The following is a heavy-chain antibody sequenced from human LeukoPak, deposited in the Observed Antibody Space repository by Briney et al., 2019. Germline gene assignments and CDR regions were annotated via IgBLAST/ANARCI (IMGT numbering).Heavy chain of an antibody. CDR2: ISSSSSYI. D-gene: IGHD6-13*01. J-gene: IGHJ6*02. V-gene: IGHV3-21*01. CDR1: GFTFSSYS. CDR3: ARAIAAAANRLSYYYYGMDV. Sequence: PGGSLRLSCAASGFTFSSYSMNWVRQAPGKGLEWVSSISSSSSYIYYADSVKGRLTISRDNAKNSLYLQMNSLRAEDTAVYYCARAIAAAANRLSYYYYGMDVWGQGTTVTVSS.